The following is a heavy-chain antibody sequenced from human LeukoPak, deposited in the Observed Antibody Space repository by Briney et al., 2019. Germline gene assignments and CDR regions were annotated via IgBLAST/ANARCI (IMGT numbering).Heavy chain of an antibody. V-gene: IGHV4-31*11. CDR2: IYYSGST. CDR3: ARGSGYHYFDY. J-gene: IGHJ4*02. D-gene: IGHD3-22*01. CDR1: GVSIDSTNW. Sequence: PSETLSLTCDVSGVSIDSTNWWNWVRQHPGKGLEWIGYIYYSGSTYYNPSLKSRVTISVDTSKNQFSLKLSSVTAADTAVYYCARGSGYHYFDYWGQGTLVTVSS.